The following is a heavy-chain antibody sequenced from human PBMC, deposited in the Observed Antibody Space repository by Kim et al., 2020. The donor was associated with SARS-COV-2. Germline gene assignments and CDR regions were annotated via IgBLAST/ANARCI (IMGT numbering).Heavy chain of an antibody. CDR1: GGSISSYY. V-gene: IGHV4-4*07. Sequence: SETLSLTCTVSGGSISSYYWSWIRQPAGKGLEWIGRIYTSGSTNYNPSLKSRVTMSVDTSKNQFSLKLSSVTAADTAVYYCARTFSTMIVEPAFDIWGQGTMVTVSS. J-gene: IGHJ3*02. D-gene: IGHD3-22*01. CDR2: IYTSGST. CDR3: ARTFSTMIVEPAFDI.